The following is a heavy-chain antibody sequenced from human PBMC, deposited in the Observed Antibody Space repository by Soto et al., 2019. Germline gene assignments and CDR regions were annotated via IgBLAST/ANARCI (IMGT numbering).Heavy chain of an antibody. CDR2: INYRGRT. Sequence: PSETLSLTCSASGAPIISSRDAWSWIRQPTGKGLEWIGRINYRGRTYTNPSLKSRVTTSVDTAKNQFSRKLSSVTAVYSAMYYCARHSSLAYFDYWGQGTLVTVSS. J-gene: IGHJ4*02. CDR1: GAPIISSRDA. V-gene: IGHV4-39*01. CDR3: ARHSSLAYFDY.